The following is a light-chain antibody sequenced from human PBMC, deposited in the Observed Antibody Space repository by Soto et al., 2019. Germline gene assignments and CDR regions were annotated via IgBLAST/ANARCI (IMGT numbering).Light chain of an antibody. Sequence: DIQMTQSPSSLSASVGDRVAISCRASQSISIWLAWYQQKPGKAPKLLIYKASSLESGVPSRFSGSGSGTEFTLTISSLQPDDFATYYCQQYNDYSSTFGQGTNVDIK. CDR3: QQYNDYSST. CDR2: KAS. V-gene: IGKV1-5*03. CDR1: QSISIW. J-gene: IGKJ1*01.